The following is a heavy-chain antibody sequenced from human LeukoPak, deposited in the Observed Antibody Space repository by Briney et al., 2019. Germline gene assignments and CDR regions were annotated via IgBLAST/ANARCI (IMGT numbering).Heavy chain of an antibody. CDR2: INGESGDT. Sequence: ASVKVSCKASGYTLSGNSMHWVRQAPGQGLEWMGWINGESGDTKYAQRSQGRVTMTRDTSTTTVNMELTRLESDDTAVYYCARKVVGSTHPLDYWGQGTLVTVSS. CDR1: GYTLSGNS. J-gene: IGHJ4*02. CDR3: ARKVVGSTHPLDY. V-gene: IGHV1-2*02. D-gene: IGHD1-26*01.